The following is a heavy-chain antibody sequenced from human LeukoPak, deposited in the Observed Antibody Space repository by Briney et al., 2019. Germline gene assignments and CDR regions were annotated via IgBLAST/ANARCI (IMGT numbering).Heavy chain of an antibody. Sequence: PGGSLRLSCAAPGFTVSSNYMSWVRQAPGKGLVWVSRVNTDESTTNSADSVRGRFAISRDNAMNTLYLQMNSLEAEDTAVYYCARGGYSINSLDYWGPGTLVTVSS. J-gene: IGHJ4*02. CDR3: ARGGYSINSLDY. CDR2: VNTDESTT. D-gene: IGHD6-25*01. V-gene: IGHV3-74*01. CDR1: GFTVSSNY.